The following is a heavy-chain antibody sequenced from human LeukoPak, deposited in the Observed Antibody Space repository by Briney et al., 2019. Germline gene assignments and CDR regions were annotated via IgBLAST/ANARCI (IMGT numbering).Heavy chain of an antibody. CDR1: GFSLSTSGMC. CDR3: ARVRVGYSSSHGNYYYYYMDV. CDR2: IDWDDDK. D-gene: IGHD6-13*01. V-gene: IGHV2-70*11. J-gene: IGHJ6*03. Sequence: SGPALVKPTQTLTLTCTFSGFSLSTSGMCVSWIRQPPGKALEWLARIDWDDDKYYSTSLKTRLTISKDTSKNQVVLTMTNMDPVDTATYYCARVRVGYSSSHGNYYYYYMDVWGKGTTVTISS.